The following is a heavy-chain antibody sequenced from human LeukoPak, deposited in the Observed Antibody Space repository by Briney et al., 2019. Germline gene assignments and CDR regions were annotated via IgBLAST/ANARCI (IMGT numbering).Heavy chain of an antibody. V-gene: IGHV3-30-3*01. J-gene: IGHJ5*02. CDR1: GFTFSSYA. D-gene: IGHD3-10*01. Sequence: PGRSLRLSCAASGFTFSSYAMHWVRQAPGKGLEWVAVISYDGSNKYYADSVKGRFTISRDNSKDTLYLQMNSLRAEDTAVYYCAKAGRFTMVRGVTTLIDPWGQGTLVTVSS. CDR2: ISYDGSNK. CDR3: AKAGRFTMVRGVTTLIDP.